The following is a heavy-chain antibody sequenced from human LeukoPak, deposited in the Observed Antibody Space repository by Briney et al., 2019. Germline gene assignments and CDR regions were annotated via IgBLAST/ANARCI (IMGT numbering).Heavy chain of an antibody. CDR3: ATLPVPLAVAGQLDDY. V-gene: IGHV3-23*01. J-gene: IGHJ4*02. CDR2: ISGSGGST. CDR1: GFTFSSYA. D-gene: IGHD6-19*01. Sequence: GGSLRLSCAASGFTFSSYAMSWVRQAPGKGLEWVSAISGSGGSTYYADSVKGRFTISRDNSKNTLYLQMNSLRAEDTAVYYCATLPVPLAVAGQLDDYWGQGTLVTVSS.